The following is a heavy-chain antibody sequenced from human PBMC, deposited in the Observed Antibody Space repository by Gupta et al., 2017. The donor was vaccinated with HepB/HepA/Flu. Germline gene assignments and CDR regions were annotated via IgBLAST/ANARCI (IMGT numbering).Heavy chain of an antibody. CDR1: GFHFSSYW. CDR2: VKQDGSEK. Sequence: EVQLVESGGGLVQPGGSLRLSCAASGFHFSSYWMGWVRQAPGGGLEWVANVKQDGSEKYYVDSVKGRFTISRDNAKNSLYLQMNSLRAEDTAVYYCASWSGSYWGQGTLVTVSS. V-gene: IGHV3-7*01. J-gene: IGHJ4*02. CDR3: ASWSGSY. D-gene: IGHD3-10*01.